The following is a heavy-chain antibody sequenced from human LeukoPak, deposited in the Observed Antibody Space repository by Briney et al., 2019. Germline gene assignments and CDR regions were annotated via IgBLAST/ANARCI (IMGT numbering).Heavy chain of an antibody. CDR1: GYSFTGYY. J-gene: IGHJ4*02. CDR3: ARGDGSGRYPPNFNY. Sequence: ASVKVSCKGSGYSFTGYYMHWVRQAPGQGLEWMGWIHPNTGATNYAQTFQGWVTMTRDISISTAYMELSRLKSADAAVYYCARGDGSGRYPPNFNYWGQGTLVTVPS. CDR2: IHPNTGAT. D-gene: IGHD3-10*01. V-gene: IGHV1-2*04.